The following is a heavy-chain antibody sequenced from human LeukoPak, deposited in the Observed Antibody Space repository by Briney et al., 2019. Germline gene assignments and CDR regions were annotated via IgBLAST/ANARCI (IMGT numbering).Heavy chain of an antibody. D-gene: IGHD6-19*01. Sequence: PSETLSLTCTVSGVSISSYYWSWIRQPPGKGLEWIGYIYYSGSTNYNPSLKSRVTISVDTSKNQFSLKLSSVTAADTAVYYCGSPVAAGGGSGCPQHIDYWGQGTLVSVSS. CDR1: GVSISSYY. J-gene: IGHJ4*02. CDR2: IYYSGST. V-gene: IGHV4-59*12. CDR3: GSPVAAGGGSGCPQHIDY.